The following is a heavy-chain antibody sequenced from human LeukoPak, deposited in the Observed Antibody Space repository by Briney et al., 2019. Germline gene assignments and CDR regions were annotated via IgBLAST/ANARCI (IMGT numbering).Heavy chain of an antibody. CDR3: ARAGGLLWFGEVLESSDAFHI. CDR2: ISSGSSTI. V-gene: IGHV3-48*02. J-gene: IGHJ3*02. D-gene: IGHD3-10*01. CDR1: GFTFTSFS. Sequence: GGSLRLSCAASGFTFTSFSMNWVRQAPGKGLEWVSYISSGSSTIYYADSVKGRFTISRDNAKNSLYLQVNSLRDEDTAVYYCARAGGLLWFGEVLESSDAFHIWGQGTMVTVSS.